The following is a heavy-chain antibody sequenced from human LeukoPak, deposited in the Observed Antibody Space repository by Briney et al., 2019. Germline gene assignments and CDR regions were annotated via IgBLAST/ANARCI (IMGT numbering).Heavy chain of an antibody. CDR3: ARDEGDSSGYYPFFDY. D-gene: IGHD3-22*01. J-gene: IGHJ4*02. CDR1: GFTFSSYS. Sequence: GGSLRLSCAASGFTFSSYSMNWVRQAPGKGLEWVSYISSSSSTIYYADSVKGRFTISRDNAKNSLYLQINSLRAEDTAVYYCARDEGDSSGYYPFFDYWGQGTLVTVSS. V-gene: IGHV3-48*01. CDR2: ISSSSSTI.